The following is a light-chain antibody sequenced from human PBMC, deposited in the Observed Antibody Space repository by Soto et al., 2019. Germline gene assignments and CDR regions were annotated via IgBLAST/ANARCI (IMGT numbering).Light chain of an antibody. V-gene: IGKV1-5*01. CDR3: QQYNRYSTWT. Sequence: DIQMTQSPSTLSASVGDRVTITCRASQSISRWLVWYQQKPGKVPKVLIWDATSLQRGVPSRFSGSGSGTEFTLTISSLQPDDFATYYCQQYNRYSTWTFGQGTKVEIK. CDR1: QSISRW. CDR2: DAT. J-gene: IGKJ1*01.